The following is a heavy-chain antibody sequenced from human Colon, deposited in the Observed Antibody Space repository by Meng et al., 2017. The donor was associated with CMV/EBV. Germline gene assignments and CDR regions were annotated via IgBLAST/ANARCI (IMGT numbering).Heavy chain of an antibody. V-gene: IGHV3-23*01. Sequence: EVHLTHSGGGLLPPECSLRLSCVASGFPFSRQTMSWVRQAPGKGMEWVSNIADSGGATYYAEPVKGRFIISRDNSQNTLYLQMNSLRAEDTAVYYCVNRGWLESWGQGTLVTVSS. CDR3: VNRGWLES. D-gene: IGHD3-16*01. CDR1: GFPFSRQT. CDR2: IADSGGAT. J-gene: IGHJ5*01.